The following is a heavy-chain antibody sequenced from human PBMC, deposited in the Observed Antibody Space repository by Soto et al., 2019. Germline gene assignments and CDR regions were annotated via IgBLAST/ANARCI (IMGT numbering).Heavy chain of an antibody. Sequence: QITLNESGPTVVRPTETLTLTCRFSGFSLTTSGVGVGWIRQSPGKAPEWLALIYWDDDKRYSASLKSRLTLTKDTSKNQVVPTVSDLDPTDTATYYCAHRVLRTVFGLVTTTAIYFDFWGQGTPVAVSS. J-gene: IGHJ4*02. V-gene: IGHV2-5*02. CDR1: GFSLTTSGVG. D-gene: IGHD3-3*01. CDR3: AHRVLRTVFGLVTTTAIYFDF. CDR2: IYWDDDK.